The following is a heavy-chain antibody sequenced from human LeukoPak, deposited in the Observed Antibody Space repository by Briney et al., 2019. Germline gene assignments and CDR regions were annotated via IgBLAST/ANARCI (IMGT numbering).Heavy chain of an antibody. J-gene: IGHJ5*02. V-gene: IGHV4-34*01. Sequence: PSETLSLTCAVYGGSFSGYYWSWIRQPPGKGLEWIGEINHSGSTNYNPSLKSRVTISVDTSKNQFSLKLSSVTAADTAVYYCARHRGGWYVYWFDPWGQGTLVTVSS. D-gene: IGHD6-19*01. CDR3: ARHRGGWYVYWFDP. CDR2: INHSGST. CDR1: GGSFSGYY.